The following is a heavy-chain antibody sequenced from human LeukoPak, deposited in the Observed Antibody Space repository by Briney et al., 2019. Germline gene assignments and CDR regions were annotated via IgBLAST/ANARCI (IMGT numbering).Heavy chain of an antibody. CDR1: GGSISTFY. V-gene: IGHV4-59*12. CDR2: IYYSGST. CDR3: ARTGPTFFVIVPPAYFDY. D-gene: IGHD2-2*01. J-gene: IGHJ4*02. Sequence: PSETLSLTCTVSGGSISTFYWSWIRQPPGKGLEWIGYIYYSGSTDYNPSLKSRVTISVDTSKNQFSLKLRSVTAADTAVYYCARTGPTFFVIVPPAYFDYWGQGILVTVSS.